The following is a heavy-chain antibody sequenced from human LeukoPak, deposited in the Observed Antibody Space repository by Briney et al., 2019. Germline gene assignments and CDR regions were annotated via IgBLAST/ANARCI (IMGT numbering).Heavy chain of an antibody. D-gene: IGHD3-10*01. J-gene: IGHJ4*02. CDR3: AKGYYGSGSYGWFDY. CDR2: ISGSGDRT. CDR1: GFTFSSCA. Sequence: GGSLRLSCAASGFTFSSCAMSWVRQAPGKGLEWVSTISGSGDRTYYADSVKGRFTISRDNSKNTLFLHMNSLRAEDTAVYSCAKGYYGSGSYGWFDYWGQGTLVTVSS. V-gene: IGHV3-23*01.